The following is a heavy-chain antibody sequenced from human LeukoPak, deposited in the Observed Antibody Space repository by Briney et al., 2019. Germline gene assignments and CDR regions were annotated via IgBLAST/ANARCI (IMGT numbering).Heavy chain of an antibody. CDR3: ARGYSSSWYYWFDP. D-gene: IGHD6-13*01. CDR2: INHSGST. V-gene: IGHV4-34*01. J-gene: IGHJ5*02. Sequence: SETLSLTCAVYGGSFSGYYWSWVRQPPGKGLEWVGEINHSGSTNYNPSLKRRVTISVDTSKNQFSLKLSSVTAADTAVYYCARGYSSSWYYWFDPWGQGTLVTVSS. CDR1: GGSFSGYY.